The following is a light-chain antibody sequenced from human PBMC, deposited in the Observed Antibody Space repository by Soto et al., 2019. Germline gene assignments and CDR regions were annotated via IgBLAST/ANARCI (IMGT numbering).Light chain of an antibody. V-gene: IGLV1-44*01. CDR3: AAWDDSLNGFHV. CDR1: SSNIGSNT. Sequence: QSVLTQPPSASGTPGQRVTISCSGSSSNIGSNTVNWYQQLPGTAPKRLIYSNDQRPSGVPDRFSASKSGTSASLAISGPRSEDEGDYYCAAWDDSLNGFHVFGTGTKLTVL. CDR2: SND. J-gene: IGLJ1*01.